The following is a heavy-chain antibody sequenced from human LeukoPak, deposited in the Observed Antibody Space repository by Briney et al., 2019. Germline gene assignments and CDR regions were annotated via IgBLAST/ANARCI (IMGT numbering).Heavy chain of an antibody. D-gene: IGHD3-10*01. CDR2: ITWNSYNI. Sequence: GGSLRLSCAASGLTFDGYAMHWVRQAPGKGLEWVSAITWNSYNINYADSVKGRFTISRDNAKNSLYLQMNSLRTEDTALYYCAKDIGPYGSFFDYWGQGTLVTVSS. CDR3: AKDIGPYGSFFDY. CDR1: GLTFDGYA. V-gene: IGHV3-9*01. J-gene: IGHJ4*02.